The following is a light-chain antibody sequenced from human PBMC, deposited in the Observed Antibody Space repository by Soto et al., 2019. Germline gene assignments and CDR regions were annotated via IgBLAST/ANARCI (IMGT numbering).Light chain of an antibody. CDR3: QQRSSSWT. Sequence: EIVLTQSPDTLSLSPGERATLSCRASQSVSSYLAWYQQKPGQAPMLLIYDASNRATGIPARFSGSGSGTDFTLTVSSLEPEDFAVYYCQQRSSSWTFGQGTKVEIK. CDR1: QSVSSY. J-gene: IGKJ1*01. CDR2: DAS. V-gene: IGKV3-11*01.